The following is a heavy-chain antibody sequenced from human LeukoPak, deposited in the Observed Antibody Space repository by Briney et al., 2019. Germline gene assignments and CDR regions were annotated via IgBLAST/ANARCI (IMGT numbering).Heavy chain of an antibody. J-gene: IGHJ3*02. D-gene: IGHD1-26*01. CDR2: IYYTGST. V-gene: IGHV4-39*07. Sequence: SETLSLTCTVSGGSISSSNYYWGWIRQPPGEGLEWIGSIYYTGSTYYNPSLKSRITISVDTSKNQFSLKLSSLTAADTAVYYCASTIVGAADDAFDIWGQGTMVTVSS. CDR3: ASTIVGAADDAFDI. CDR1: GGSISSSNYY.